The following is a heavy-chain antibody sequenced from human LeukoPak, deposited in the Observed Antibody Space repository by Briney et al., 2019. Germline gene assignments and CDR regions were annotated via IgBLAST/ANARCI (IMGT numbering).Heavy chain of an antibody. CDR1: GFTFSSYA. V-gene: IGHV3-30-3*01. CDR3: ARLRSTDDY. Sequence: GSLRLSCAASGFTFSSYAMHWVRQAPGKGLEWVAVISYDGSNKYYADSVKGRFTISRDNSRNTLYLQMDSLRDEDTAVYYCARLRSTDDYWGQGTLVTV. CDR2: ISYDGSNK. D-gene: IGHD1-26*01. J-gene: IGHJ4*02.